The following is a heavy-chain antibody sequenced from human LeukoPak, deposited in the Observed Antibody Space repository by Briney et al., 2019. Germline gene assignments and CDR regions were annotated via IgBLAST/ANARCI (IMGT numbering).Heavy chain of an antibody. Sequence: PGGSLRLSCAASGFTFSSYWMSWVRQAPGKGLEWVSAISGSGGSTYYADSVKGRFTISRDNSKNTLYPQMNSLRVEDTAVYYCARGPFSGYHYYFDYWGQGTLVTVSS. J-gene: IGHJ4*02. D-gene: IGHD3-22*01. CDR3: ARGPFSGYHYYFDY. CDR1: GFTFSSYW. CDR2: ISGSGGST. V-gene: IGHV3-23*01.